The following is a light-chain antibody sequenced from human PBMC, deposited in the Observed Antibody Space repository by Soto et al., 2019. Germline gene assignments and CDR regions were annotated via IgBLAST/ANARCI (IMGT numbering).Light chain of an antibody. CDR3: QQRSNWPPMYT. Sequence: EIVLTQSPAPLSFSPGERATLSCRASQSVSSYLTWYHQKPGQAPRLLIYDTSNRATGIPARFSGSGSGTDFTLTISSLEPEDFAVYYCQQRSNWPPMYTFGEGTKLEIK. CDR1: QSVSSY. CDR2: DTS. J-gene: IGKJ2*01. V-gene: IGKV3-11*01.